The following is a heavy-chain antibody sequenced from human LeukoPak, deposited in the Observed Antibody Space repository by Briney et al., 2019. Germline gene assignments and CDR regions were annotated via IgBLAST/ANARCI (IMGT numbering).Heavy chain of an antibody. J-gene: IGHJ4*02. CDR1: GFTFSSYA. V-gene: IGHV3-23*01. CDR3: SKGASGWRAPFDY. Sequence: GGSLRHSCVASGFTFSSYAMSWVRPAPGKGLEWVSAISGSGDSTYYADSVKGRFTISRDNSKNTLYLQMVSLRAEDTAAYYCSKGASGWRAPFDYWGQGTLVTVSS. D-gene: IGHD6-19*01. CDR2: ISGSGDST.